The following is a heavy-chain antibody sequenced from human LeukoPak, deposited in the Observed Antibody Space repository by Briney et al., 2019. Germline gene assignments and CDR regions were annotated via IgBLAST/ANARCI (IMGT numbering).Heavy chain of an antibody. Sequence: ASVKVSCKASGYTFTSYYMHWVRQAPGQGLEWMGIINPSGGSTSYAQKFQGRVTMTRDMSTSTVYMELSSLRSEDTAVYYCARVTIAAAGTDYWGQGTLVTVSS. D-gene: IGHD6-13*01. CDR1: GYTFTSYY. V-gene: IGHV1-46*01. CDR3: ARVTIAAAGTDY. CDR2: INPSGGST. J-gene: IGHJ4*02.